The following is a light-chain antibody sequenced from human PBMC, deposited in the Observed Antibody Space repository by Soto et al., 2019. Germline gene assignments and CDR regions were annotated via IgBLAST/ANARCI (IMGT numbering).Light chain of an antibody. Sequence: QPVLTQSPSASASLGASVQLTCALSSGHSRYTIAWHQQQSEKGPRYLMKVNSDGSYSKGDGIPDRFSGSSSGTERYLTISSLQSEDEADYYCQTWGTASYVFGTGTKVTVL. V-gene: IGLV4-69*01. J-gene: IGLJ1*01. CDR2: VNSDGSY. CDR3: QTWGTASYV. CDR1: SGHSRYT.